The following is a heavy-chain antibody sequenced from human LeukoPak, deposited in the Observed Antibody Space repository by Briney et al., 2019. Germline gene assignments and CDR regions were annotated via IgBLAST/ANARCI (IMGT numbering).Heavy chain of an antibody. D-gene: IGHD3-22*01. CDR1: GGSISSHY. J-gene: IGHJ5*02. CDR3: ARLYDSSGYTNWLDP. CDR2: IYYSGSS. V-gene: IGHV4-59*11. Sequence: SETLSLTCTVSGGSISSHYWSWIRQPPGKGLEWIGYIYYSGSSKYNPSLKSRVNISVDTSKKQFSLKLSSVTAADTAVYYCARLYDSSGYTNWLDPWGQGTLVTVSS.